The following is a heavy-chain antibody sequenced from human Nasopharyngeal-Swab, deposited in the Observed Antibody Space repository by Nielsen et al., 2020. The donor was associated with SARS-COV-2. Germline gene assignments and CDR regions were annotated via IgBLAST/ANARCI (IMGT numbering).Heavy chain of an antibody. CDR1: GGSFSGYY. J-gene: IGHJ3*02. V-gene: IGHV4-34*01. D-gene: IGHD3-10*01. Sequence: SEPLSLTCAVYGGSFSGYYRSWIRQPPGKGLEWIGEINHSGSTNYNPSLKSRVTISVDTSKNQFSLKLSSVTAADTAVYYCARGPPRGDAPHAFDIWGQGTMVTVSS. CDR3: ARGPPRGDAPHAFDI. CDR2: INHSGST.